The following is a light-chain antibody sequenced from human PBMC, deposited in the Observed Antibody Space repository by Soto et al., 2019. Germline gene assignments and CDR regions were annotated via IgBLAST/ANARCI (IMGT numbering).Light chain of an antibody. Sequence: AIQMTQSPSSLSASVEDRVTITCRASQDIRNNLGWYQQKPGKAPKLLIYGTSSLESGVPSRFSGSVSGTEFTLTISSLQPEDFATYYCLQDYNYPHTFGQGTKLEIK. CDR2: GTS. J-gene: IGKJ2*01. CDR1: QDIRNN. CDR3: LQDYNYPHT. V-gene: IGKV1-6*01.